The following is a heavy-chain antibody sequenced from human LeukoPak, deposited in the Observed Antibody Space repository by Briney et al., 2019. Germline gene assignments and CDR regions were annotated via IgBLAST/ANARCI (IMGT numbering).Heavy chain of an antibody. V-gene: IGHV5-51*01. CDR2: FYPDDSDN. Sequence: GESLKISCKGSGYNFATYWIGWVRQMPGKGLEWMGIFYPDDSDNRYSTSFQGHVTIPVDKSISTAYLQWNSLKASDTAMYYCARHCGFSNWNWFDPWGQGTLVTVSS. CDR1: GYNFATYW. CDR3: ARHCGFSNWNWFDP. J-gene: IGHJ5*02. D-gene: IGHD4-11*01.